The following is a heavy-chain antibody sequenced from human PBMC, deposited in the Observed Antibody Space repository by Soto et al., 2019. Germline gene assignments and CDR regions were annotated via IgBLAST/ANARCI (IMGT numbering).Heavy chain of an antibody. V-gene: IGHV3-30*18. CDR2: ISYDGSNK. J-gene: IGHJ4*02. CDR3: AKDGYDFQAMGLFDY. Sequence: PGGSLRLSCAASGFTFSSYGMHWVRQAPGKGLEWVAVISYDGSNKYYADSVKGRFTISRDNSKNTLYLQMNSLRAEDTAVYYCAKDGYDFQAMGLFDYWGQGTLVTVSS. CDR1: GFTFSSYG. D-gene: IGHD3-3*01.